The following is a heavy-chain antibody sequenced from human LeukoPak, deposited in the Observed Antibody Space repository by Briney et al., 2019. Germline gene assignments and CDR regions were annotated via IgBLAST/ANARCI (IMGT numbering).Heavy chain of an antibody. D-gene: IGHD1-26*01. V-gene: IGHV5-51*01. CDR3: ARHGPSSGSFPSRNWFDP. CDR2: IYPGDSHT. CDR1: GYSFTSYW. J-gene: IGHJ5*02. Sequence: GESLKISCKGSGYSFTSYWIGWVRQMPGKGLEWMGIIYPGDSHTRYSPFFQGQVTISADKSISTAYLQWSSLKASDTAMYYCARHGPSSGSFPSRNWFDPWGLGTLVTVSS.